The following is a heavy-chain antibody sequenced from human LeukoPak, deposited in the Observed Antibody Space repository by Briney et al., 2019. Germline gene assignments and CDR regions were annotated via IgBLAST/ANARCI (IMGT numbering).Heavy chain of an antibody. CDR1: GFTFSNYG. CDR3: AKDQSWSGYWPLDY. D-gene: IGHD3-3*01. J-gene: IGHJ4*02. Sequence: GGSLRLSCAASGFTFSNYGMHWVRQAPGKGLEWVSFIRYDGSSKYYADSVKGRFTISRDDSENTLYLQMNSLRTEDTAVYYCAKDQSWSGYWPLDYWGQGTLVTVSS. CDR2: IRYDGSSK. V-gene: IGHV3-30*02.